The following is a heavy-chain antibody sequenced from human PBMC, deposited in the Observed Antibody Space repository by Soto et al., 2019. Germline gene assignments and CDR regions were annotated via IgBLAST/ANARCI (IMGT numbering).Heavy chain of an antibody. V-gene: IGHV4-4*02. CDR1: SASIITEQR. Sequence: QMQLQESGPGLVKPSETLSLTCAVSSASIITEQRWTWVRQPPGKGLEWIGEIHHSGSTNNNPSPRSRVPMSVAKSKNQCARNLTSVTAADAALHYWARSFGWYAIDHWGQGTLVIVSS. J-gene: IGHJ4*02. CDR2: IHHSGST. D-gene: IGHD6-19*01. CDR3: ARSFGWYAIDH.